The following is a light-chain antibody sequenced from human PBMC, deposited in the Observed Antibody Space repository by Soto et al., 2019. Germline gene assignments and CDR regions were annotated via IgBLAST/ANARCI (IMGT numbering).Light chain of an antibody. J-gene: IGKJ5*01. CDR2: AAS. CDR3: QQSDITPT. CDR1: QSISSY. Sequence: IQMTHSPSSLSASVQDRVTITCRASQSISSYLNWYQQKPGKAPKLLIYAASSLQSGVPSRFSGSGSGTDFTLTISSLQPEDFATYYCQQSDITPTFGQGTLLEIK. V-gene: IGKV1-39*01.